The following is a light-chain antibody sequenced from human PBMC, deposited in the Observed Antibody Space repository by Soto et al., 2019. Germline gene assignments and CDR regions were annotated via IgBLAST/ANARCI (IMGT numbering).Light chain of an antibody. CDR2: GNI. CDR3: QSYGTSLSGLYV. V-gene: IGLV1-40*01. J-gene: IGLJ1*01. CDR1: SSNIGAGYD. Sequence: QSVLTQPPSVSGAPGQRVTISCTGSSSNIGAGYDVHWYQQRPGTAPKLLIFGNINRPSGVPDRFSGSKSGTSASLAITGLQAEDEGDYFCQSYGTSLSGLYVFGTGTKVTVL.